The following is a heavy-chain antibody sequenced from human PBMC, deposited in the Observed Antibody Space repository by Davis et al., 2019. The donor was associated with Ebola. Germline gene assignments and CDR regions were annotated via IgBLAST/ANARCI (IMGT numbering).Heavy chain of an antibody. CDR2: IKSKPDGGSA. Sequence: PGGSLRLSCAASGFTFSSFWMIWVRQAPGKGLEWVGRIKSKPDGGSADYAAPVKGRVTISRDDSKNTLHLQMNSLQTEDTAVYYCSTIAGSIRVWGQGTLVTVSS. J-gene: IGHJ4*02. D-gene: IGHD1-26*01. CDR1: GFTFSSFW. CDR3: STIAGSIRV. V-gene: IGHV3-15*01.